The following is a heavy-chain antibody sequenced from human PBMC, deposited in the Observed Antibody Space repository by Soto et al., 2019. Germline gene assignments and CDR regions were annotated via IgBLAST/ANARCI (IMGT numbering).Heavy chain of an antibody. CDR2: ISWNSGSI. CDR1: GFTFDDYA. D-gene: IGHD3-16*02. V-gene: IGHV3-9*01. Sequence: GGSLRLSCAASGFTFDDYAMHWVRQAPGKGLEWVSGISWNSGSIGYADSVKGRFTISRDNAKNSLYLQMNSLRAEDTALYYCAKEGGQRRNDYIWGSYRPLGYWGQGTLVTVSS. J-gene: IGHJ4*02. CDR3: AKEGGQRRNDYIWGSYRPLGY.